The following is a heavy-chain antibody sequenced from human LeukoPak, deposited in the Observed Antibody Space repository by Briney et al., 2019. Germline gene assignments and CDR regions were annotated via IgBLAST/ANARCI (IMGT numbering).Heavy chain of an antibody. CDR1: GYTFTGYY. Sequence: ASVKVSCKASGYTFTGYYMHWVRQAPGQGLEWMGWISAYNGNTNYAQKLQGRVTMTTDTSTSTAYMELRSLRSDDTAVYYCARSPYDFWSGYYTGLSYYYYYMDVWGKGTTVTVSS. CDR2: ISAYNGNT. V-gene: IGHV1-18*04. J-gene: IGHJ6*03. D-gene: IGHD3-3*01. CDR3: ARSPYDFWSGYYTGLSYYYYYMDV.